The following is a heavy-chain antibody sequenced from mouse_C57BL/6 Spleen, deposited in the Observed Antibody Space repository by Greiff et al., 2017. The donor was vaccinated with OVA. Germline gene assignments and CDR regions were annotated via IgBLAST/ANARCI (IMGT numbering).Heavy chain of an antibody. V-gene: IGHV1-55*01. CDR1: GYTFTSYW. CDR3: ATYDPVGRYFDY. J-gene: IGHJ2*01. D-gene: IGHD2-3*01. Sequence: QVQLKQPGAELVKPGASVKMSCKASGYTFTSYWITWVKQRPGQGLEWIGDIYPGSGSTNYNEKFKSKATLTVDTSSSTAYMQLSSLTSEDSAVYYCATYDPVGRYFDYWGQGTTLTVSS. CDR2: IYPGSGST.